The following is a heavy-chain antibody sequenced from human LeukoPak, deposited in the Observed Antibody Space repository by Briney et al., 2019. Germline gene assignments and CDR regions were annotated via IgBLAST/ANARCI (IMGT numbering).Heavy chain of an antibody. CDR1: GGSLSSYY. D-gene: IGHD4/OR15-4a*01. V-gene: IGHV4-4*07. CDR3: AKARETTYGEFDS. CDR2: IHTSGST. Sequence: SETLSLTCTVSGGSLSSYYWSWVRQPAGSGLEWIGRIHTSGSTKYNPSVKSRVTTSVDTSKNQFSLKLSSVTAADTALYYCAKARETTYGEFDSWGQGTLVTVSS. J-gene: IGHJ4*02.